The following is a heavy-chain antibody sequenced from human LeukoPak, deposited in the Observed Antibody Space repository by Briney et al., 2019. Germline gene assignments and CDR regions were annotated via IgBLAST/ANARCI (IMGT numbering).Heavy chain of an antibody. CDR1: GFTVSSNY. CDR2: IYSGGTT. CDR3: AKELYGWYYDY. J-gene: IGHJ4*02. V-gene: IGHV3-66*01. Sequence: PGGSLRLSCAASGFTVSSNYMSWVRQAPGKGLEWVSVIYSGGTTYYADAVKGRFTISRDNSKNTLYLQMNRLRAEDTAVYYCAKELYGWYYDYWGQGTLVTVSS. D-gene: IGHD6-19*01.